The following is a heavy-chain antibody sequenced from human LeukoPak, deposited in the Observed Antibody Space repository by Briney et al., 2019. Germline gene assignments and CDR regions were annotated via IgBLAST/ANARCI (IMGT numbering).Heavy chain of an antibody. J-gene: IGHJ4*02. Sequence: GSLRLSCAASGFTFSSYAMSWVGQAPGKLLEWVSAFSGSGGSTYYADSVKGRFTISRDNSKNTLYLQMNSLRAEDTAVYYCAKMAAAGTIPYYFDYWGQGTLVTVSS. CDR1: GFTFSSYA. D-gene: IGHD6-13*01. CDR3: AKMAAAGTIPYYFDY. CDR2: FSGSGGST. V-gene: IGHV3-23*01.